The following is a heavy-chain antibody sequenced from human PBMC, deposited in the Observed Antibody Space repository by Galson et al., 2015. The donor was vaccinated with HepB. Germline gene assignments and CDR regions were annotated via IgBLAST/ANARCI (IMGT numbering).Heavy chain of an antibody. V-gene: IGHV3-7*03. J-gene: IGHJ4*02. CDR3: ARDLDSSGYYYFWGYYFDY. CDR1: GFTFSSYW. CDR2: IKQDGSEK. Sequence: SLRLSCAASGFTFSSYWMSWVRRAPGKGLEWVANIKQDGSEKYYVDSVKGRFTISRDNAKNSLYLQMNSLRAEDTAVYYCARDLDSSGYYYFWGYYFDYWGQGTLVTVSS. D-gene: IGHD3-22*01.